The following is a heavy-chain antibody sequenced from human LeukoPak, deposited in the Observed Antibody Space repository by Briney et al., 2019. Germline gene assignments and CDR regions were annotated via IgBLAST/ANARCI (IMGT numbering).Heavy chain of an antibody. D-gene: IGHD3-3*01. CDR2: IYYSGST. CDR1: GGSISSSSYY. J-gene: IGHJ4*02. V-gene: IGHV4-39*01. CDR3: AGRFMGWLLDY. Sequence: SETLSLTCTVSGGSISSSSYYWGWIREHPGKELEWIGTIYYSGSTYYNPALKSRVTISVDTSKNQFSLKLSSVTAADTAVYYCAGRFMGWLLDYWGQGTLVTVSS.